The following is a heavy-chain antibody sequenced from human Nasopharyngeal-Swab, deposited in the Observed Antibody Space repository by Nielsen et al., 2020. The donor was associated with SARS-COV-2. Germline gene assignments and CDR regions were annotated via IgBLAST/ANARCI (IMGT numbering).Heavy chain of an antibody. CDR3: ARDSSGYWAWYFDL. D-gene: IGHD3-22*01. V-gene: IGHV4-61*02. CDR2: IYTSGST. J-gene: IGHJ2*01. CDR1: GGSISSGSYY. Sequence: TRSLTCTVSGGSISSGSYYWSWIRQPAGKGLEWIGRIYTSGSTNYNPPLKSQVTISVDTSKNQFSLKLSSVTAADTAVYYCARDSSGYWAWYFDLWGRGTLVTVSS.